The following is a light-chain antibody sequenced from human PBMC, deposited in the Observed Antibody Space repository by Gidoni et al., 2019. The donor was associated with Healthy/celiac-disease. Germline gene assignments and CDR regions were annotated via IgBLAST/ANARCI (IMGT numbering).Light chain of an antibody. CDR1: QSISSY. CDR2: GAS. Sequence: DIQMNQSPSSLSASVGVRVTITCRASQSISSYLNWYQQKPGKAPKLLIYGASSLQSGVPSRFSGSGSGTDFTLTISSLQPEDFATYYCQQSYSTPRYTFGQGTKLEIK. CDR3: QQSYSTPRYT. J-gene: IGKJ2*01. V-gene: IGKV1-39*01.